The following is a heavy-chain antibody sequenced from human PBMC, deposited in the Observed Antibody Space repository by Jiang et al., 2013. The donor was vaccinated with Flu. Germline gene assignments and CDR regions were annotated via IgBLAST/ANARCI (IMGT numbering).Heavy chain of an antibody. Sequence: GLVKPSETLSLTCTVSGGSISSYFWSWIRQPPGKGLEWLGFVSYTGTTGYNPSLKSRVTISVDTSKNQFSLKLSSVTAADTAVYYCARGDQWPAQYFHHWGQGTLVTVSS. J-gene: IGHJ1*01. CDR1: GGSISSYF. D-gene: IGHD6-19*01. CDR2: VSYTGTT. CDR3: ARGDQWPAQYFHH. V-gene: IGHV4-59*13.